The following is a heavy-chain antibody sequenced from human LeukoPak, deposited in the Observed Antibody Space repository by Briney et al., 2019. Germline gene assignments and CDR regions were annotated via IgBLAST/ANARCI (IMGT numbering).Heavy chain of an antibody. CDR2: ISGSGGST. D-gene: IGHD3-10*01. CDR3: VKDDSYYYGSGIFPY. Sequence: GGSPRLSCAASGFTFSSYAMAWVRQAPGKGLEWVSLISGSGGSTYYADSVKGRFTISRDNSKNTLYLQMSSLRTEDTAVYYCVKDDSYYYGSGIFPYWGQGTLVTVSS. V-gene: IGHV3-23*01. CDR1: GFTFSSYA. J-gene: IGHJ4*02.